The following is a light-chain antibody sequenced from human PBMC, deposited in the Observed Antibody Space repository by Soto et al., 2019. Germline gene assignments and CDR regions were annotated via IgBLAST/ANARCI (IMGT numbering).Light chain of an antibody. Sequence: DIQMTQSPSSLSASVGYRVTMTCRASQDIRNYVAWYQQKPGEVPKLLSYAASTFQSRVPARFSGGGFEPDFTLTLSSLRPEDVAKSYCQRYHSALLTFGPGTKVDLK. CDR1: QDIRNY. CDR2: AAS. V-gene: IGKV1-27*01. J-gene: IGKJ3*01. CDR3: QRYHSALLT.